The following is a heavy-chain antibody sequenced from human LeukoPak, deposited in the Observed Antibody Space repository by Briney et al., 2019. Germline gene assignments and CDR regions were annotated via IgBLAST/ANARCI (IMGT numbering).Heavy chain of an antibody. J-gene: IGHJ4*02. D-gene: IGHD3-16*02. CDR2: IKSKTDGGTT. CDR1: GFTFSNAW. CDR3: TTDLVSYDYVWGSYRNDY. V-gene: IGHV3-15*01. Sequence: SGGSLRLSCAASGFTFSNAWMSWVRQAPGKGLEWVGRIKSKTDGGTTDYAAPVKGRFTISRDDSKNTLYLQMNSLKTEDTAVYYCTTDLVSYDYVWGSYRNDYWGQGTLVTVSS.